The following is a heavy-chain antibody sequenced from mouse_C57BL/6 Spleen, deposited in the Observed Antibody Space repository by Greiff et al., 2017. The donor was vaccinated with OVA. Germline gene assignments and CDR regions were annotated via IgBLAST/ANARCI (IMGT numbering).Heavy chain of an antibody. J-gene: IGHJ2*01. CDR1: GYTFTSCW. D-gene: IGHD1-1*01. CDR2: IDPSDSYT. V-gene: IGHV1-69*01. CDR3: ARGDGSSYGY. Sequence: VQLQQPGAELVMPGASVKLSCKASGYTFTSCWMHWVKQRPGQGLEWIGEIDPSDSYTNYNQKFKGKSTLTVDKSSSTAYMQLSSLTSEDSAVYYCARGDGSSYGYWGQGTTLTVSS.